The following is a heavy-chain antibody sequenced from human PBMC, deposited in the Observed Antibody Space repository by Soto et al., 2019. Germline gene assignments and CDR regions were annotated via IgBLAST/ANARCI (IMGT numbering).Heavy chain of an antibody. J-gene: IGHJ5*02. Sequence: QLQLQESGPGLVKPSETLSLTCTVSGGSISSSSYYWGWIRQPPGKGLEGIGSIYYSGRTYYNPSLKSRATISVDTSKNQFSLKRSSVTAADTAVYYGATSGWQYNWFDPWGQGTLVTVSS. CDR1: GGSISSSSYY. V-gene: IGHV4-39*01. CDR2: IYYSGRT. D-gene: IGHD6-19*01. CDR3: ATSGWQYNWFDP.